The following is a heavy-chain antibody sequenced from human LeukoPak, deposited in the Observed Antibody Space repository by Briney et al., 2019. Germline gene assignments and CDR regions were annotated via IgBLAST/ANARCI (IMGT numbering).Heavy chain of an antibody. V-gene: IGHV4-34*01. D-gene: IGHD3-10*01. CDR1: GGSFSGYY. CDR3: ARGFSGAFDI. CDR2: IYHSGST. J-gene: IGHJ3*02. Sequence: KASETLSLTCAVYGGSFSGYYWSWIRQPPGKGLEWIGYIYHSGSTYYNPSLKSRVTISVDRSKNQFSLKLSSVTAADTAVYYCARGFSGAFDIWGQGTMVTVSS.